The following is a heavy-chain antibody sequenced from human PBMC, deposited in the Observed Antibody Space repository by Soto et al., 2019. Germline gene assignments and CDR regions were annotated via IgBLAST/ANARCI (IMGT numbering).Heavy chain of an antibody. Sequence: SESLSLTCSVSGAALNSGNYYWSWIRQVPGKGLEWIGHIYVTGAVDYNPSLRDRITISQDTSESQFSLNLRLVTAADTAVYYWAGIRMATNNSKRFDTRGQGTLVTVSS. CDR1: GAALNSGNYY. CDR2: IYVTGAV. J-gene: IGHJ5*02. V-gene: IGHV4-31*03. D-gene: IGHD5-12*01. CDR3: AGIRMATNNSKRFDT.